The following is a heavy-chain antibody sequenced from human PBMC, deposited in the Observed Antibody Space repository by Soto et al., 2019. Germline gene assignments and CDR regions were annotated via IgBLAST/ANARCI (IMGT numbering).Heavy chain of an antibody. CDR1: GGSISSGGYS. J-gene: IGHJ4*02. CDR2: IYHSGST. CDR3: ARGWDTVTTFDY. V-gene: IGHV4-30-2*01. D-gene: IGHD4-17*01. Sequence: TLSLTCAVSGGSISSGGYSWSWIRQPPGKGLEWIGYIYHSGSTYYNPSLKSRVTISVDRSKNQFSLKLSSVTAADTAVYYRARGWDTVTTFDYWGQGTMVTVSS.